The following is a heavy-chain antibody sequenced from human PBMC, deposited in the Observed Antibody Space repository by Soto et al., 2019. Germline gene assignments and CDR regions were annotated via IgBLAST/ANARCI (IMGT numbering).Heavy chain of an antibody. J-gene: IGHJ6*02. CDR2: INHSGST. Sequence: PSETLSLTCAVYGGSFSGYYWSWIRQPPGKGLEWIGEINHSGSTNYNPSLKSRVTISVDTSKNQFSLKLSSVTAADTAVYYCARIRTVTMYYYYYGMDVWGHGTTVTVSS. CDR3: ARIRTVTMYYYYYGMDV. D-gene: IGHD4-4*01. V-gene: IGHV4-34*01. CDR1: GGSFSGYY.